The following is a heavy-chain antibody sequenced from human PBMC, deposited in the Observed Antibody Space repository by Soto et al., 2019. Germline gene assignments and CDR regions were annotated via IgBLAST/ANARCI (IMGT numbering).Heavy chain of an antibody. V-gene: IGHV4-4*07. CDR2: MYTDGST. CDR1: GGSISGYY. CDR3: ARAKQGVTDAFDI. Sequence: TSETLSLTCSVSGGSISGYYWNWIRQPAGRGLEWIGRMYTDGSTNYSPSLTSRVTMSLDMSKNQLSLKLSSVTAADTAVYYCARAKQGVTDAFDIWGQGTVVTVSS. D-gene: IGHD2-8*01. J-gene: IGHJ3*02.